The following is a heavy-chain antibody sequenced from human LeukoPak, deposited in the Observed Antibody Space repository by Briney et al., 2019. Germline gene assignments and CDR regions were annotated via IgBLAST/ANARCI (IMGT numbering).Heavy chain of an antibody. CDR3: ARRYCSGGSCYRCWDY. Sequence: GGSLRLSCAASGFTFSSYSMNWVRQAPGKGLEWVANIKQDGSEKYYVDSVKGRFTISRDNAKNSLYLQMNSLRAEDTAVYYCARRYCSGGSCYRCWDYWGQGTLVTVSS. D-gene: IGHD2-15*01. CDR2: IKQDGSEK. J-gene: IGHJ4*02. CDR1: GFTFSSYS. V-gene: IGHV3-7*01.